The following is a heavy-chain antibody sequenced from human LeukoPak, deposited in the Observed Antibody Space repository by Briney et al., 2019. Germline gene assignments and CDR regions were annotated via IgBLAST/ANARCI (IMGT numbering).Heavy chain of an antibody. CDR2: MNPNSGHT. CDR1: GYTYTSYD. Sequence: ASVKVSCKASGYTYTSYDIIWVRQASGQGLEWMGWMNPNSGHTGYAQKFQGRVTMTRTTSISTAYMELTSLTSEDSAVYYCARSIVGVRKRNDYWGQGTLVTVSS. D-gene: IGHD1-26*01. J-gene: IGHJ4*02. CDR3: ARSIVGVRKRNDY. V-gene: IGHV1-8*01.